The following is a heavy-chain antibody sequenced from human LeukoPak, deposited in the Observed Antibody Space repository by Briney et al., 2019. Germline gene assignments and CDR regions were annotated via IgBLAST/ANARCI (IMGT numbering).Heavy chain of an antibody. D-gene: IGHD3-22*01. CDR2: IYYSGST. J-gene: IGHJ4*02. CDR1: GGSISSSSYY. CDR3: ARVGPDSSSFDY. Sequence: PSETLSLTCTVSGGSISSSSYYWGWIRQPPGKGLEWIGSIYYSGSTYYNLSLKSRVTISVDTSKNQFSLKLSSVTAADTAVYYCARVGPDSSSFDYWGQGTLVTVSS. V-gene: IGHV4-39*07.